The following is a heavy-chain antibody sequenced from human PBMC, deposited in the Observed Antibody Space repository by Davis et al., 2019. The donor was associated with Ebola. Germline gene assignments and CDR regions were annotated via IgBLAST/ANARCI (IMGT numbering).Heavy chain of an antibody. J-gene: IGHJ4*02. CDR1: GYTFTSYY. D-gene: IGHD2-8*01. CDR3: AREGQDVVLMKAWDY. CDR2: INPSGGST. Sequence: ASVKVSCKASGYTFTSYYMHWVRQAPGQGLEWMGIINPSGGSTSYAQKFQGRLTMTRDTSTSTVYMELSSLRSQDTAVYYCAREGQDVVLMKAWDYWGQGTLVTVSS. V-gene: IGHV1-46*01.